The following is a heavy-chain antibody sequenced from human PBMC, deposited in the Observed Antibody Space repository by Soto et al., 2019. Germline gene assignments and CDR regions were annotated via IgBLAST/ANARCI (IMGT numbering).Heavy chain of an antibody. V-gene: IGHV1-2*06. J-gene: IGHJ6*03. D-gene: IGHD5-12*01. CDR2: INPNSGDT. CDR1: GYTFSDYY. CDR3: ARESGGATATLDYYYFYMDV. Sequence: QVQLVQSGAEVKKPGASVTVSCKASGYTFSDYYLHWVRQAPGQGPEWMGRINPNSGDTNFAEKFQGRVTMTRDTSVRTAFMELNWLKSDDTAVYYCARESGGATATLDYYYFYMDVWGKGTTVTVSS.